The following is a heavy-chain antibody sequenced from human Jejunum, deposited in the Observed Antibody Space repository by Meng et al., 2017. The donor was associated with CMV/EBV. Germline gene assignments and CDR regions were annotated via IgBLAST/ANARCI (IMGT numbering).Heavy chain of an antibody. D-gene: IGHD6-19*01. V-gene: IGHV3-23*01. J-gene: IGHJ4*02. CDR1: GFTFSNYA. Sequence: ASGFTFSNYAMTWVRQAPGKGLEWVSTISEIRDASYYGDSVKGRFAISRDNSKNTLYLQMSSLRVEDTAVYYCAKGHSIGYNYLDSWGQGTLVTVSS. CDR3: AKGHSIGYNYLDS. CDR2: ISEIRDAS.